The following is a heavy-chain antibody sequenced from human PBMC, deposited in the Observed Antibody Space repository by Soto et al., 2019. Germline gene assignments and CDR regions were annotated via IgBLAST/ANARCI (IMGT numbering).Heavy chain of an antibody. CDR3: ARVGGYTGYSSSWYNSYYYYGMDV. Sequence: VASVKVSCKASGGTFSSYAISWVRQAPGQGLEWMGGIIPIFGTANYAQKFQGRVTITADKSTSTAYMELSSLRSEDTAVYYCARVGGYTGYSSSWYNSYYYYGMDVWGQGTTVTVSS. V-gene: IGHV1-69*06. CDR1: GGTFSSYA. J-gene: IGHJ6*02. CDR2: IIPIFGTA. D-gene: IGHD6-13*01.